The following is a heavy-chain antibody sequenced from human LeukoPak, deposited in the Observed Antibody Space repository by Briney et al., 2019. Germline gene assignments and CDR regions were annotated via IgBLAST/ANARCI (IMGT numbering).Heavy chain of an antibody. CDR1: GGSISSGGYY. CDR2: INHSGST. V-gene: IGHV4-34*01. D-gene: IGHD2-2*02. CDR3: ARGDCSSTSCYSRHWFDP. J-gene: IGHJ5*02. Sequence: SETLSLTRAVSGGSISSGGYYWSWIRQPPGKGLEWIGEINHSGSTNYNPSLKSRVTISVDTSKNQFSLKLSSVTAADTAVYYCARGDCSSTSCYSRHWFDPWGQGTLVTVSS.